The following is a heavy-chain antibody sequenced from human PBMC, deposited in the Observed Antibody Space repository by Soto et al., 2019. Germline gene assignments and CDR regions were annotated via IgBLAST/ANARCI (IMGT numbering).Heavy chain of an antibody. V-gene: IGHV3-74*01. CDR2: INSDGSST. CDR3: ARAAPGGDYEITYYYMDV. J-gene: IGHJ6*03. Sequence: PGGSLRLSCAASGFTFSSYWMHWVRQAPGKGLVWVSRINSDGSSTSYADSVKGRFTISRDNAKNTLYLQMNSLRAEDTAVYYCARAAPGGDYEITYYYMDVWGKGTTVTVSS. CDR1: GFTFSSYW. D-gene: IGHD4-17*01.